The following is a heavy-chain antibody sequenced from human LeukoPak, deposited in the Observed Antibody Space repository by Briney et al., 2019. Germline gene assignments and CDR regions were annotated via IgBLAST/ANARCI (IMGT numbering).Heavy chain of an antibody. CDR1: GGSISSYY. Sequence: SETLSLTCTVSGGSISSYYWSWIRQPPGQGLEWIGYIYYSGSTNYNPSLKSRVTISVDTSKNQFSLKLSSVTAADTAVYYCARDGGYCSGGSCLDYYYGMDVWGQGTTVTVSS. CDR3: ARDGGYCSGGSCLDYYYGMDV. CDR2: IYYSGST. D-gene: IGHD2-15*01. V-gene: IGHV4-59*01. J-gene: IGHJ6*02.